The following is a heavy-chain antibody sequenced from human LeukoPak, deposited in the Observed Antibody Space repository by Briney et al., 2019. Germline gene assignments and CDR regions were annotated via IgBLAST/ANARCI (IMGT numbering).Heavy chain of an antibody. CDR3: ASRSEYGDYIAFDI. CDR1: GYTFTGYY. CDR2: INPNSGST. V-gene: IGHV1-2*02. D-gene: IGHD4-17*01. Sequence: GASVKVSCRASGYTFTGYYMHWVRQAPGQGLEWMGWINPNSGSTNYAQKFQGRVTMTRDTSISTAYMELSRLRSDDTAVYYCASRSEYGDYIAFDIWGQGTMVTVSS. J-gene: IGHJ3*02.